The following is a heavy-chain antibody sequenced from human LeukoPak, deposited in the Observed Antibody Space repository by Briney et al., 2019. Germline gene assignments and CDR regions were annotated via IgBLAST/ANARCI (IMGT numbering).Heavy chain of an antibody. D-gene: IGHD3-10*01. CDR1: VFILDHYG. CDR3: DRRFGGCPFDY. J-gene: IGHJ4*02. V-gene: IGHV3-20*04. CDR2: IVRSGGGT. Sequence: GVPLRLPCVASVFILDHYGMRWLRHAPGKALEWVSRIVRSGGGTLCADSVKARFTISRDSAENSLYLNVNSLRADDTAVYYCDRRFGGCPFDYWGQGTLVTVSS.